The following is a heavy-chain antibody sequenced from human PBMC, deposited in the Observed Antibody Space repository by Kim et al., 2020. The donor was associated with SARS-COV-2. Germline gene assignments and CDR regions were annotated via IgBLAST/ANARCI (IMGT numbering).Heavy chain of an antibody. Sequence: GGSLRLSCAASGFTFSDYNMNWVRQAPGKGLEWISHTKPANSATFYANSFGGRFSASRDDAKNSLSLQINSLRAEDTAVYYCVRDRASLWGQGTLVTVSS. CDR3: VRDRASL. CDR2: TKPANSAT. CDR1: GFTFSDYN. J-gene: IGHJ4*02. V-gene: IGHV3-48*04.